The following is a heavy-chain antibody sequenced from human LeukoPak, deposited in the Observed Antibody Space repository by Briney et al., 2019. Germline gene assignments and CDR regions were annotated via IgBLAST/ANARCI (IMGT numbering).Heavy chain of an antibody. CDR1: GVSISSYY. J-gene: IGHJ6*04. CDR2: IYHSGST. CDR3: ARESLGSVDPRGYSTTVSQDV. Sequence: SETLSLTCTVSGVSISSYYWSWIRQPPGKGLEWIGYIYHSGSTNYNPSLKSRVTISVDTSKNQFSLKLSSVTAADTAVYYCARESLGSVDPRGYSTTVSQDVWGKGTTVTISS. V-gene: IGHV4-59*01. D-gene: IGHD4-17*01.